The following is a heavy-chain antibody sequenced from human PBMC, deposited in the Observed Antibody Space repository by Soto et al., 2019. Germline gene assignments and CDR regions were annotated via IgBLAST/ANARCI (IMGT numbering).Heavy chain of an antibody. CDR3: ARDSSGYYFLGWSYDY. CDR1: GYTFTSYG. CDR2: ISAYSGNT. J-gene: IGHJ4*02. D-gene: IGHD3-22*01. V-gene: IGHV1-18*04. Sequence: GASVKVSCKASGYTFTSYGISWVRQAPGQGLEWMGWISAYSGNTNYAQKLQGRVTMTTDTSTSTAYMELRSLRSDDTAVYYCARDSSGYYFLGWSYDYWGQGTLVTVSS.